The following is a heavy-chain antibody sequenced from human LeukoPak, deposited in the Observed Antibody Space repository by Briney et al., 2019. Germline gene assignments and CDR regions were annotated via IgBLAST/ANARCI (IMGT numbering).Heavy chain of an antibody. V-gene: IGHV3-30*18. J-gene: IGHJ5*02. Sequence: GGSLRLSCAASGFTFSSYGMHWVRQAPGKGLEWVAVISYDGSNKYYADSVKGRFTISRDNSKNTLYLQMNSLRAEDTAVYYCAKALGFDPWGQGTLVTVSS. CDR3: AKALGFDP. CDR2: ISYDGSNK. CDR1: GFTFSSYG.